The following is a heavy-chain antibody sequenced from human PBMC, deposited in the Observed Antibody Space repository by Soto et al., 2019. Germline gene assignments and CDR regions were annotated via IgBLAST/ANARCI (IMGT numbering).Heavy chain of an antibody. Sequence: SETLSLTCTVSGDSITASYSNWAWIRQPPGKGLEWIGTFYYSGTTSQNPPLRSRITISGDKSKNQFSLKLTSVTAADTAVYYCARYSASGLYYYFGMDVWGQGTTVTVSS. CDR2: FYYSGTT. D-gene: IGHD6-13*01. V-gene: IGHV4-39*07. CDR1: GDSITASYSN. J-gene: IGHJ6*02. CDR3: ARYSASGLYYYFGMDV.